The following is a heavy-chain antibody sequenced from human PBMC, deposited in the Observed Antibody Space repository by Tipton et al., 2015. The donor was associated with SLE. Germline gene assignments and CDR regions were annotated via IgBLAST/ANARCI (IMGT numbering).Heavy chain of an antibody. Sequence: SLRLSCAASGFSFDDYAMHWVRQAPGKGLEWVSHISWNSATVEYADSVKGRFTISRDNAKNTLYLQMNSLRAEDTAVYYCGRGVYYESSVGMDVWGQGTTVTVSS. D-gene: IGHD3-22*01. CDR3: GRGVYYESSVGMDV. V-gene: IGHV3-9*01. CDR1: GFSFDDYA. J-gene: IGHJ6*02. CDR2: ISWNSATV.